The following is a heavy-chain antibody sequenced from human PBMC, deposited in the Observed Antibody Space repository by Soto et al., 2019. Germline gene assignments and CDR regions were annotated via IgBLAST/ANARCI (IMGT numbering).Heavy chain of an antibody. D-gene: IGHD3-22*01. CDR2: IYWNGDR. J-gene: IGHJ4*02. CDR1: GFSLSTIGVG. CDR3: THSRSSGYSTPSYFDF. Sequence: QITLKESGPTPVKPTQTLTLTCTFSGFSLSTIGVGVGWIRQPPGKALEWLAIIYWNGDRRYSPSLKNRLTISRGTSEEQVVLSMTNMGPADTATYYCTHSRSSGYSTPSYFDFWGQGMLVTVSS. V-gene: IGHV2-5*01.